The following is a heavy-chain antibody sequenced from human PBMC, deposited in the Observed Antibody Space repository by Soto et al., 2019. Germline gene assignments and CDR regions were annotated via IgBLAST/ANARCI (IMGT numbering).Heavy chain of an antibody. J-gene: IGHJ4*02. CDR2: IWYDGSDK. CDR3: ARDLYSSGWYGIDY. Sequence: VQLVESGGGVVQPGRSLRLSCAASGFTFSNHGMHWVRQAPGKGLEWLAVIWYDGSDKYYADSVKGRCSISRDNSKNTLYLQMNSLRVEDTAVYYCARDLYSSGWYGIDYWGQGTLVTVSS. D-gene: IGHD6-19*01. V-gene: IGHV3-33*01. CDR1: GFTFSNHG.